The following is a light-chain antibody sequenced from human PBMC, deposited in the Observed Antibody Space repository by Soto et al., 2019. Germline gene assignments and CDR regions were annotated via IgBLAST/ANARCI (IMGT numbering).Light chain of an antibody. J-gene: IGKJ2*01. CDR3: QQYNTYSGYT. CDR2: DAS. CDR1: QSISSW. V-gene: IGKV1-5*01. Sequence: DIQITHSPSTLSASVLYRVTITCRSSQSISSWLAWYQQKPGKAPKLLIYDASNLESGVPSRFSGSGSGTEFTLTISSLQPDDFATYYCQQYNTYSGYTFGQGTKVDIK.